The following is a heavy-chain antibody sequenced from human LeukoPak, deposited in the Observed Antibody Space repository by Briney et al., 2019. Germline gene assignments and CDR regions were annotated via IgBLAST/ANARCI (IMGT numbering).Heavy chain of an antibody. Sequence: ASVNVSCKASGYTFTSYGISWVRQAPGQGLEWMGWISAYNGNTNYAQKLQGRVTMTTDTSTSTAYMELRSLRSDDTAVYYCARVSPLRYFDWLLYYYYMDVWGKGTTVTVSS. CDR1: GYTFTSYG. CDR3: ARVSPLRYFDWLLYYYYMDV. D-gene: IGHD3-9*01. V-gene: IGHV1-18*01. J-gene: IGHJ6*03. CDR2: ISAYNGNT.